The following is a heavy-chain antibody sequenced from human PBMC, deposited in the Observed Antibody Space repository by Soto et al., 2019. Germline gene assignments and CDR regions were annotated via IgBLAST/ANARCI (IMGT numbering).Heavy chain of an antibody. CDR3: ASGGYSSSWYDYYYYGMDV. D-gene: IGHD6-13*01. CDR1: GFTFSSYA. J-gene: IGHJ6*02. CDR2: IWYDGSNK. Sequence: PGGSLRLSCAASGFTFSSYAMHWVRQAPGKGLEWVAVIWYDGSNKYYADSVKGRFTISRDNSKNTLYLQMNSLRAEDTAVYYCASGGYSSSWYDYYYYGMDVWGQGTTVTVSS. V-gene: IGHV3-33*08.